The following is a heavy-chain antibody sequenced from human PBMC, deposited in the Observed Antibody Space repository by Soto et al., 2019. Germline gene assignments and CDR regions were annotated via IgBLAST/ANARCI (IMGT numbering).Heavy chain of an antibody. Sequence: SETLSLTCAVSGDSISTDYWSWIRQSPGKGLEWIGFIYYGGSTNYNPSLKSRVTISVDTPKNQFSLRLNSVTAADTAVYYCARLNGYCVSTKYHGYYGMDVWGQGTTVTVSS. V-gene: IGHV4-59*08. CDR3: ARLNGYCVSTKYHGYYGMDV. CDR1: GDSISTDY. CDR2: IYYGGST. J-gene: IGHJ6*02. D-gene: IGHD2-2*03.